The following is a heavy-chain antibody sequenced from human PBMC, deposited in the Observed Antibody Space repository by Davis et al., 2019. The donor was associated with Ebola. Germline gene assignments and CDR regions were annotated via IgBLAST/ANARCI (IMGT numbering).Heavy chain of an antibody. Sequence: MPSETLSLTCTVPGGSISSYYWSWIRQPPGKGLEWTGYIYYSGSTNYNPSLKSRVTISVDTSKNQFSLKLSSVTAADTAVYYCAREYEDVLGFLEWGKKRDYYGMDVWGQGTKVTVSS. V-gene: IGHV4-59*01. J-gene: IGHJ6*02. CDR1: GGSISSYY. CDR2: IYYSGST. CDR3: AREYEDVLGFLEWGKKRDYYGMDV. D-gene: IGHD3-3*01.